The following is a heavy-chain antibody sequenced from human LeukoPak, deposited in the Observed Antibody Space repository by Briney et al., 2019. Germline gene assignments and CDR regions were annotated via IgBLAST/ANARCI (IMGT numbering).Heavy chain of an antibody. D-gene: IGHD6-13*01. CDR3: ARGEDGIAAAGTSET. V-gene: IGHV3-21*01. J-gene: IGHJ4*02. CDR1: GFIFSTYR. Sequence: PGGSLRLSCAASGFIFSTYRMNWVRQAPGKGLEWVSSISSSSSYIYYADSLKGRFTISRDNSKNTLYLQMNSLRAEDTAVYYCARGEDGIAAAGTSETWGQGTLVTVSS. CDR2: ISSSSSYI.